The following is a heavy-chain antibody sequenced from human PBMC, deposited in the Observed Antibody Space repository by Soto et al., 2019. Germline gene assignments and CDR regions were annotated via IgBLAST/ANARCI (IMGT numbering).Heavy chain of an antibody. J-gene: IGHJ4*02. CDR1: GYIFTSSG. V-gene: IGHV1-18*01. CDR2: ISTKTGQT. CDR3: AKTSGWYYFDF. Sequence: ASVKVSCKASGYIFTSSGISWVRQAPGQGLEWVGWISTKTGQTTVAQNLQGRVIMTTDSSTTTADMELRSLRSDDTAVYYCAKTSGWYYFDFWGRGTLVTVSS. D-gene: IGHD6-19*01.